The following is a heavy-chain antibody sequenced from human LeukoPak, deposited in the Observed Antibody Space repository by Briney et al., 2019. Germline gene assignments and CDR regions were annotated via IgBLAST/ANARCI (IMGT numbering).Heavy chain of an antibody. Sequence: ASVKVSCKASGYTLSTYYMHWVRQAPGQGLECMGVIRPSGGSTTYAQKFQGRVTMNRDVSTGTVYIELNSLRAEDTAVYYCVRARYGGNQKDFLGRGTQVTVSS. V-gene: IGHV1-46*01. CDR1: GYTLSTYY. CDR3: VRARYGGNQKDF. D-gene: IGHD4-23*01. J-gene: IGHJ4*02. CDR2: IRPSGGST.